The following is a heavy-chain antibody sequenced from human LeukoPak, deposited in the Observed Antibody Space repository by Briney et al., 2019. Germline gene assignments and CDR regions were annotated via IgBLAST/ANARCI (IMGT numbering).Heavy chain of an antibody. CDR2: IKQDWKEK. CDR3: AREVWGSGRESKHSQYYYYGMDV. Sequence: GGCLRLSCAASVFTFSSYWMSRVPQAPGKGLEWVANIKQDWKEKYYMDSVKRRYTIPRDNAKNSLYLKLNSLRAEDTAVYYCAREVWGSGRESKHSQYYYYGMDVWGQGTTVTVSS. D-gene: IGHD3-10*01. CDR1: VFTFSSYW. J-gene: IGHJ6*02. V-gene: IGHV3-7*01.